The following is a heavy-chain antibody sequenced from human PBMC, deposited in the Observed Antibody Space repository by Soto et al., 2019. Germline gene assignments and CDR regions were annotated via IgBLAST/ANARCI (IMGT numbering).Heavy chain of an antibody. V-gene: IGHV3-48*03. J-gene: IGHJ6*02. D-gene: IGHD2-2*01. Sequence: EVQLGESGGGLVQPGGSLRLSCAASGFTFSSYEMNWVRQAPGKGLELVSYLSRSGSTIYYADSVKGRFTITRDNAKNSLYLQMNSLRAEDTAVYYCARDRRVVPGAYYYYGMDVWGQGTTVTVSS. CDR2: LSRSGSTI. CDR1: GFTFSSYE. CDR3: ARDRRVVPGAYYYYGMDV.